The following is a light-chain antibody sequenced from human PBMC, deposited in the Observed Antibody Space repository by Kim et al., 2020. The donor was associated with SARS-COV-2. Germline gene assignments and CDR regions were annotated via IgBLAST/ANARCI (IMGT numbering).Light chain of an antibody. J-gene: IGKJ4*01. CDR2: GAS. V-gene: IGKV3-15*01. CDR3: KQYIHWPLT. Sequence: EIVMTQSPATLSVSPGERATLSCRASQSVSSNLAWYQQKPGQSPRLLIYGASTRATGIPARFSASGSGTDFTLTISSLQSEDFAVYYCKQYIHWPLTFGGGTKVDIK. CDR1: QSVSSN.